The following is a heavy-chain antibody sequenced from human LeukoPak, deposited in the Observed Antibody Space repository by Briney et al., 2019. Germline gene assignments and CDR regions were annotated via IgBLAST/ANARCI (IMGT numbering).Heavy chain of an antibody. CDR1: GFTFSSYW. Sequence: GGSLRLSCAASGFTFSSYWMSWVRPAPGKGLQWVSDISSSGTTIYYADSVKGRFTISRDNAKNSLYLQMNSLRAEDTAVYYCARKYCSTTSCLFDNWGQGTLVTVS. D-gene: IGHD2-2*01. J-gene: IGHJ4*02. CDR2: ISSSGTTI. CDR3: ARKYCSTTSCLFDN. V-gene: IGHV3-48*04.